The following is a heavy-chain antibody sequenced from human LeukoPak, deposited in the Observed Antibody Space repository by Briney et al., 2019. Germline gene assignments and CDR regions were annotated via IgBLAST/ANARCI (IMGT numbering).Heavy chain of an antibody. J-gene: IGHJ3*02. CDR3: VGEDRILLGNDAFDI. CDR2: ISSDGTIT. CDR1: GFSVRTYW. V-gene: IGHV3-74*01. D-gene: IGHD2-8*01. Sequence: PGGSLRLSCAASGFSVRTYWMSWVRQAPGKGLVWLSRISSDGTITSYADAVKGRFTLSRDSAKNTLYLQMNSLRGEDTAVYYCVGEDRILLGNDAFDIWGQGTMVTVSS.